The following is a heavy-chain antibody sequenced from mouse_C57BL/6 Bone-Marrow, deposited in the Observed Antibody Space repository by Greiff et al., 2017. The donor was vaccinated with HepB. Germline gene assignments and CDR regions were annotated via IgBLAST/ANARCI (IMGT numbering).Heavy chain of an antibody. V-gene: IGHV5-17*01. CDR1: GFTFSDYG. CDR3: AGDDYDYAMDY. D-gene: IGHD2-4*01. J-gene: IGHJ4*01. CDR2: ISSGSSTI. Sequence: DVMLVESGGGLVKPGGSLKLSCAASGFTFSDYGMHWVRQAPEKGLEWVAYISSGSSTIYYADTVKGRFTISRDNAKNTLFLQMTSLRSEDTAMYYCAGDDYDYAMDYWGQGTSVTVSS.